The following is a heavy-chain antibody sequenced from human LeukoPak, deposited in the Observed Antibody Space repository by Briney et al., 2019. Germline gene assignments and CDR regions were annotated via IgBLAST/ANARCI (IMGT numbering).Heavy chain of an antibody. Sequence: PGGSLRLSCAASGFTFSSYWMNWVRHAPRKGLVWVSRIASDGSSTTYADSVKGRFSISRDNAKNTLYLQMNSLRVEDTAVYYCARGRPHGNDYWGQGTLVTVSS. D-gene: IGHD4-23*01. CDR3: ARGRPHGNDY. CDR1: GFTFSSYW. V-gene: IGHV3-74*01. CDR2: IASDGSST. J-gene: IGHJ4*02.